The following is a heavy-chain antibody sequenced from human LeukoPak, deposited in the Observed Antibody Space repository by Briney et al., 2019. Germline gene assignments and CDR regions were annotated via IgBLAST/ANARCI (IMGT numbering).Heavy chain of an antibody. J-gene: IGHJ4*02. CDR3: ARGRYVTTRGGAAAGFLDY. CDR2: INHSGST. Sequence: PSETLSLTCAVSGGSISSSNWWSWVRQPPGKGLEWIGEINHSGSTNYNPSLKSRVTISVDTSQKQFSLRLSSVTAADTAVYYCARGRYVTTRGGAAAGFLDYWGQGTLVTVST. CDR1: GGSISSSNW. V-gene: IGHV4-4*02. D-gene: IGHD6-13*01.